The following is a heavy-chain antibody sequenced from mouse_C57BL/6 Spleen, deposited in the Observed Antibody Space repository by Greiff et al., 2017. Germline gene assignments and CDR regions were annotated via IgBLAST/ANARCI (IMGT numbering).Heavy chain of an antibody. CDR1: GYTFTSYW. CDR3: SSREYGGGY. Sequence: QVQLQQPGAELVRPGTSVKLSCKASGYTFTSYWMHWVKQRPGQGLEWIGVIDPSDSYTKYNQKFKGKATLTVDTSSSTAYMQLSSLTSEDSAVYYCSSREYGGGYWGQGTTLTVSS. D-gene: IGHD5-2*01. CDR2: IDPSDSYT. V-gene: IGHV1-59*01. J-gene: IGHJ2*01.